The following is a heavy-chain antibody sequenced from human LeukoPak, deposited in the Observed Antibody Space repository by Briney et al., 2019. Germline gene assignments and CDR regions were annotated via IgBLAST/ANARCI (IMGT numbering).Heavy chain of an antibody. CDR1: GDSVSINSAA. Sequence: SQTLSLTFAISGDSVSINSAAWNWIRQSPSRGLEWLGRTYYRSKWYNDHAVSVKSRITINPDTSKNQFSLQLNSVTPEDTAVYYCARDPLSSSWYDWYFDLWGRGTLVTVSS. J-gene: IGHJ2*01. V-gene: IGHV6-1*01. CDR2: TYYRSKWYN. CDR3: ARDPLSSSWYDWYFDL. D-gene: IGHD6-13*01.